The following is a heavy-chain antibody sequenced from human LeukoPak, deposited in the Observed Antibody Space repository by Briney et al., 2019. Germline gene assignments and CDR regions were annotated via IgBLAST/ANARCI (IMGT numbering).Heavy chain of an antibody. J-gene: IGHJ2*01. CDR3: ARHYCSGGSCYWHFDL. V-gene: IGHV4-34*01. CDR2: SNDSGST. D-gene: IGHD2-15*01. Sequence: SETLSLTCAVYGGSLSGYYWSWIRQPPGKGLEWIGESNDSGSTKYNPFLKSRVTISVDTSKNQYSLKLSSVTAADTAVYYCARHYCSGGSCYWHFDLWGRGTLVTVSS. CDR1: GGSLSGYY.